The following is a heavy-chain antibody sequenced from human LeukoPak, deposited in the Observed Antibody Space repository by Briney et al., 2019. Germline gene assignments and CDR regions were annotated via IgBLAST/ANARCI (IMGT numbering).Heavy chain of an antibody. D-gene: IGHD5-12*01. CDR3: AKARWLQSELDY. V-gene: IGHV3-9*01. Sequence: PGGSLRLSCAASGFTFDDYAMHWVRQAPGKGLEWVSGISWNSGSIGYADSVKGRFTISRDNAKNSLYLQMNSLRAEDTALYYYAKARWLQSELDYWGQGTLVTVSS. CDR2: ISWNSGSI. CDR1: GFTFDDYA. J-gene: IGHJ4*02.